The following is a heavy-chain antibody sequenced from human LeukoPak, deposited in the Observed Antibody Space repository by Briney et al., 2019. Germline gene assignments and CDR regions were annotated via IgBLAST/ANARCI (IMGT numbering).Heavy chain of an antibody. V-gene: IGHV3-7*04. Sequence: GGSLRLSCAASGFPFAPFWMTWVRQAPGKGPEFVATMDRDGSEVAYGNSVRGRFTISRDNAKNSLYLQMYSLRAEDTAVYYCARGIDEWLYLNYWGQGALVTVSS. J-gene: IGHJ4*02. CDR1: GFPFAPFW. CDR2: MDRDGSEV. CDR3: ARGIDEWLYLNY. D-gene: IGHD3-3*01.